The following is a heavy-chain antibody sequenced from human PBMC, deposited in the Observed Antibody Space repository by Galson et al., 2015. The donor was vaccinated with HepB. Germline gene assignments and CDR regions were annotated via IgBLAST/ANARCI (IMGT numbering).Heavy chain of an antibody. CDR1: GYSFTSYW. CDR2: IYTGDSDT. D-gene: IGHD1-26*01. J-gene: IGHJ6*02. V-gene: IGHV5-51*03. Sequence: QSGAEVKKPGESLKISCKGSGYSFTSYWIGWVREMPGKGLEWMGIIYTGDSDTRYSPSFQGQVTISADKSISTAYLQWSSLKASDTAMYYCARGRRELLPLYYYYGMDVWDQGTTVTVSS. CDR3: ARGRRELLPLYYYYGMDV.